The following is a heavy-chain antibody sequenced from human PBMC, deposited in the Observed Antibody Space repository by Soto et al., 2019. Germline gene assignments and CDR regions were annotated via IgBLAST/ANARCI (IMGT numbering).Heavy chain of an antibody. CDR1: GFTFSSYW. V-gene: IGHV3-74*01. J-gene: IGHJ6*02. CDR3: AKGRGYSYGPSLYYGMDV. D-gene: IGHD5-18*01. CDR2: INSDGSST. Sequence: GGSLRLSCAASGFTFSSYWMHWVRQAPGKGLVWVSRINSDGSSTSYADSVKGRFTISRDNAKNTLYLQMNSLRAEDTAVYYCAKGRGYSYGPSLYYGMDVWGQGTTVTVSS.